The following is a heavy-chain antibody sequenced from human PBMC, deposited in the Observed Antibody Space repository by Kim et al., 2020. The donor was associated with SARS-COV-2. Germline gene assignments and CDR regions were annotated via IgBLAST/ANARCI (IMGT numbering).Heavy chain of an antibody. J-gene: IGHJ3*02. D-gene: IGHD3-10*01. CDR3: ARGKFGKQLLWFGELLDAFDI. Sequence: ASVKVSCKASGYTFTSYDINWVRQATGQGLEWMGWMNPNSGNTGYAQKFQGRVTMTRNTSISTAYMELSSLRSEDTAVYYCARGKFGKQLLWFGELLDAFDIWGQGTMVTVSS. V-gene: IGHV1-8*01. CDR2: MNPNSGNT. CDR1: GYTFTSYD.